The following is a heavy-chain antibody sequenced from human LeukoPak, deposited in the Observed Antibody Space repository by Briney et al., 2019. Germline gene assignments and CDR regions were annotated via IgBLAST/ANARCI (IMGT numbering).Heavy chain of an antibody. J-gene: IGHJ4*02. V-gene: IGHV4-59*08. CDR2: IYYSGST. CDR1: GGSISSYY. Sequence: SETLSLTCTVSGGSISSYYWSWSRQPPGKGLEWIGYIYYSGSTNYNPSLKSRVTISVDTSKNQFSLKLSSVTAADTAVYYCARHWSYSSSWYDYWGQGTLVTVSS. CDR3: ARHWSYSSSWYDY. D-gene: IGHD6-13*01.